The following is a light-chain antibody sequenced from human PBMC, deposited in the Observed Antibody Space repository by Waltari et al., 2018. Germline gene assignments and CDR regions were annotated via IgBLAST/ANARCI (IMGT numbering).Light chain of an antibody. V-gene: IGKV1-5*03. CDR1: QSISSW. Sequence: DIQMTQSPSTLSASVGDRVTITCRASQSISSWLAWYQQKPGKAPKLLSYKSSSLESGVPSRFSGSGSGTEFTLTISSLQPDDFATYYCQHGNTFPLTFGGGTKVEIK. CDR3: QHGNTFPLT. CDR2: KSS. J-gene: IGKJ4*01.